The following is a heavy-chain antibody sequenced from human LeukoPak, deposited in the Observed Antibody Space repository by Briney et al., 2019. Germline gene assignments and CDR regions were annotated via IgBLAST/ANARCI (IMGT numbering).Heavy chain of an antibody. CDR1: GFTFSSYA. CDR2: ITYDGSNK. V-gene: IGHV3-30-3*02. Sequence: GGSLRLACAAAGFTFSSYAMSWVRQAPGKGLEWVAVITYDGSNKYYADSVRGRFTISRDNSKNTLYLQMNSLRAEDTAVYYCAKHQRDIVVVPAGVGYYMDVWGKGTTVTVSS. CDR3: AKHQRDIVVVPAGVGYYMDV. J-gene: IGHJ6*03. D-gene: IGHD2-2*01.